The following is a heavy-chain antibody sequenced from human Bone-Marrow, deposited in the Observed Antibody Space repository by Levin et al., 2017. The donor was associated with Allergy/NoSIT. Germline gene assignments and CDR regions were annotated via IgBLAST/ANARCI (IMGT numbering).Heavy chain of an antibody. D-gene: IGHD1-7*01. CDR1: GFTFSSYA. J-gene: IGHJ6*02. Sequence: PGGSLRLSCAASGFTFSSYAMHWVRQAPGKGLEWVAVISYDGSNKYYADSVKGRFTISRDNSKNTLYLQMNSLRAEDTAVYYCARDAAKGTGTTCKVCYYYGMDVWGQGTTVTISS. V-gene: IGHV3-30-3*01. CDR3: ARDAAKGTGTTCKVCYYYGMDV. CDR2: ISYDGSNK.